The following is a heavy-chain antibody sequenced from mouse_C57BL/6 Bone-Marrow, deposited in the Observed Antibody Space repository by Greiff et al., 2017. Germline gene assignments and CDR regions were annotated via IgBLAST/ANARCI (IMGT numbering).Heavy chain of an antibody. V-gene: IGHV1-4*01. D-gene: IGHD3-2*02. CDR2: INPSSGYT. Sequence: VQLQQSGAELARPGASVKMSCKASGYTFTSYTMHWVKQRPGQGLEWIGYINPSSGYTKYNQKFKDKATLTADKSSSTAYMQLSSLTSEDSAVYYCARRGKLRHYCDYWGQGTTLTVSS. CDR1: GYTFTSYT. J-gene: IGHJ2*01. CDR3: ARRGKLRHYCDY.